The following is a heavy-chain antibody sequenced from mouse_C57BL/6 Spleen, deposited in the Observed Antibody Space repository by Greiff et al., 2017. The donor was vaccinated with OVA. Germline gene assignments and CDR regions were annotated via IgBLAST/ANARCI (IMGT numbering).Heavy chain of an antibody. CDR2: INPSSGGT. V-gene: IGHV1-53*01. CDR3: ARSRYGSCGAGDD. J-gene: IGHJ4*01. Sequence: VQLQQPGTELVKPGASVKLSCKASGYTFTSYWMHWVKQRPGQGLEWIGNINPSSGGTNYNEKFKSKATLTVDKSSSTAYMQLSSLTSEDSAVYDCARSRYGSCGAGDDWGQGTSVTVSS. D-gene: IGHD1-1*01. CDR1: GYTFTSYW.